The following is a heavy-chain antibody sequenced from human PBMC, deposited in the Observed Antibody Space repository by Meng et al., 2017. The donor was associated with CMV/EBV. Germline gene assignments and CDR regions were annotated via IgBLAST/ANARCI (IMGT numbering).Heavy chain of an antibody. CDR2: ISSSSSYI. CDR3: ARAPKGWLVVRDYYYGMDV. CDR1: GFTFSSYS. D-gene: IGHD2-21*01. Sequence: GESLKISCAASGFTFSSYSMNWVRQAPGKGLEWVSSISSSSSYIYYADSVKGRFTISRDNAKNSLYLQMNSLRAEDTALYYCARAPKGWLVVRDYYYGMDVWGQGTTVTVSS. V-gene: IGHV3-21*01. J-gene: IGHJ6*02.